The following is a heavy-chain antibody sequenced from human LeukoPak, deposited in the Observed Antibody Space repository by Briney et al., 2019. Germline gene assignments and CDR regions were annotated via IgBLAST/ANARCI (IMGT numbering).Heavy chain of an antibody. CDR3: ARDRYGTASYDY. Sequence: GASVKVSCKAYGYTFTDYGISWVRQAPGQGLEWMGWISDYNGHRNFAQKLQDRVTMTTDTSTNTAYMELRSLISDDTAFYYCARDRYGTASYDYWGQGTLVAVSS. D-gene: IGHD3-10*01. J-gene: IGHJ4*02. V-gene: IGHV1-18*01. CDR2: ISDYNGHR. CDR1: GYTFTDYG.